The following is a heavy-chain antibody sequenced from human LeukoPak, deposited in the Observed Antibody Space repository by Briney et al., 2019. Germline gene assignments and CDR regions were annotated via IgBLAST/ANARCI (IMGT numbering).Heavy chain of an antibody. D-gene: IGHD3-9*01. V-gene: IGHV7-4-1*02. CDR2: INTNTGNP. CDR3: ASDILTGCLDY. Sequence: ASVKVSCTASGYTFTSYAMNWVRQAPGQGLEWMGWINTNTGNPTYAQGFTGRFVFSLDTSVSTAYLQISSLKAEDTAVYYCASDILTGCLDYWGQGTLVTVSS. J-gene: IGHJ4*02. CDR1: GYTFTSYA.